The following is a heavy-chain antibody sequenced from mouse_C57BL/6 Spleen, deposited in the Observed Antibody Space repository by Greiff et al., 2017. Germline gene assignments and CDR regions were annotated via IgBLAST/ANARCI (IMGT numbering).Heavy chain of an antibody. CDR1: GYTFTEYT. Sequence: QVQLQQSGAGLVKPGASVKLSCTASGYTFTEYTIHWVQQGSGQGLEWIGWFYPGSGSIKYNAKFKDKATLTADNSSSTVYMELRRLTSEDSAVYFCARHEGVYYYEAGFAYWGQGTLVTVSA. CDR3: ARHEGVYYYEAGFAY. CDR2: FYPGSGSI. J-gene: IGHJ3*01. D-gene: IGHD1-1*01. V-gene: IGHV1-62-2*01.